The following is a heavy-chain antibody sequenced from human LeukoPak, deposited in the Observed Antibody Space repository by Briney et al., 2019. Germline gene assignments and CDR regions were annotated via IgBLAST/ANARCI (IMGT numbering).Heavy chain of an antibody. CDR2: IYTSGST. Sequence: VKPSETLSLTCTVSGDSISNYYWSWIRQPAGKGLEWIGRIYTSGSTNYNPSLKSRVTMSVDTSKNQFSLKLSSVTAADTAVYYCASFQYYYDSSGYVVLDYWGQGTLVTVSS. V-gene: IGHV4-4*07. J-gene: IGHJ4*02. CDR1: GDSISNYY. D-gene: IGHD3-22*01. CDR3: ASFQYYYDSSGYVVLDY.